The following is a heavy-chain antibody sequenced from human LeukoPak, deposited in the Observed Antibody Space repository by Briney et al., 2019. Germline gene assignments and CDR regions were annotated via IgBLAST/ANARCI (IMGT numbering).Heavy chain of an antibody. D-gene: IGHD6-19*01. V-gene: IGHV3-11*01. Sequence: GGSLRLSCAASGFTFSDYYMSWIRQAPGKGLEWVSYISNSGSTIYYADSVKGRFTVSRDNAKNSLYLQMNSLRAEDTAVYYCAGQVWSGWSREFDNWGQGTLVTVSS. CDR1: GFTFSDYY. CDR3: AGQVWSGWSREFDN. CDR2: ISNSGSTI. J-gene: IGHJ4*02.